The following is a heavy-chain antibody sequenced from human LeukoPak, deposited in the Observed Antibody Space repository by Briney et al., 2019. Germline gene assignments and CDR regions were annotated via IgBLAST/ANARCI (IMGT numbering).Heavy chain of an antibody. Sequence: PGGSLRLSCSASGFTFRDYYMSWLRQAPGKGLEWVSYISDGGSTLYYGDSVKGRFTISRDNAKKSVYLQMNSLRPEDTAVYYCARDRYYAERSAYPNWFDPWGQGTRVTVSS. CDR2: ISDGGSTL. D-gene: IGHD3-10*01. J-gene: IGHJ5*02. V-gene: IGHV3-11*04. CDR3: ARDRYYAERSAYPNWFDP. CDR1: GFTFRDYY.